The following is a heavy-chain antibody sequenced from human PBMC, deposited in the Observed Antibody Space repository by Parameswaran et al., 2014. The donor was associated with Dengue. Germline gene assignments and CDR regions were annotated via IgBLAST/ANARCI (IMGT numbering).Heavy chain of an antibody. J-gene: IGHJ5*02. V-gene: IGHV4-59*01. CDR1: GDSISTYY. CDR2: IYYSGRT. Sequence: ASETLSLTCTVSGDSISTYYWSWIRQPPGKGLEWIGDIYYSGRTKYNPSLKSRVTILVDTSKNQFSLKLSSVTAADTAVYYCARYLASIFEDGDYNNWFDPWGQGTLVTVSS. CDR3: ARYLASIFEDGDYNNWFDP. D-gene: IGHD4-17*01.